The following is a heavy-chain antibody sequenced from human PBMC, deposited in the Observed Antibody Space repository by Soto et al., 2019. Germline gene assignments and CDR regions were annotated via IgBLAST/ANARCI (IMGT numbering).Heavy chain of an antibody. J-gene: IGHJ6*02. CDR3: ASPTYSGYPRYYYYYGMDV. V-gene: IGHV1-69*01. D-gene: IGHD5-12*01. Sequence: QVQLVQSGAEVKKPGSSVKVSCKASGGTFSSYAISWVRQAPGQGLEWMGGIIPIFGTANYAQKFQGRVTITADESTSTAYMELSSLRSEDTAVYYCASPTYSGYPRYYYYYGMDVWGQGTTVTVSS. CDR1: GGTFSSYA. CDR2: IIPIFGTA.